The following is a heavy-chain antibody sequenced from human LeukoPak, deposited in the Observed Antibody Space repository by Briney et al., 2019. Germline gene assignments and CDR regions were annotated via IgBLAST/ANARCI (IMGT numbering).Heavy chain of an antibody. CDR1: GFTFSDYY. Sequence: GGSLRLSCAASGFTFSDYYMSWIRQAPGKGLEWVSYISSSGSTIYYTDSVKGRFTISRDNAKNSLYLQMSSLRAEDTAVYYCARAPPLREFDYWGQGTLVTVSS. CDR2: ISSSGSTI. CDR3: ARAPPLREFDY. J-gene: IGHJ4*02. D-gene: IGHD4-17*01. V-gene: IGHV3-11*01.